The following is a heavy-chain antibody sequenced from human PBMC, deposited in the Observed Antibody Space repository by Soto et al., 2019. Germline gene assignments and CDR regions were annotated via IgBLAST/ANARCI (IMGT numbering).Heavy chain of an antibody. V-gene: IGHV1-46*03. CDR2: INPSGGST. D-gene: IGHD2-2*01. Sequence: ASVKVSCKASGYTFTSYYMHWVRQAPGQGLEWMGIINPSGGSTSYAQKFQGRVTMTRDTSTSTVYMELSSLRSEDTAVYYFAREQSLDIVVVPALAFDIWGQGTMVTVSS. J-gene: IGHJ3*02. CDR3: AREQSLDIVVVPALAFDI. CDR1: GYTFTSYY.